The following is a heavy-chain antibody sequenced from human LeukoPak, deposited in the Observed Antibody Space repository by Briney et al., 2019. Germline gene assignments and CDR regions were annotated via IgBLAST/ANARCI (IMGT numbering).Heavy chain of an antibody. J-gene: IGHJ5*02. CDR2: ISGSGGST. D-gene: IGHD3-10*01. CDR3: AKDSPPYGSGMNWFDP. CDR1: GFTFSRSW. Sequence: GGSLRLSCAASGFTFSRSWMNWVRQAPGKGLEWVSAISGSGGSTYYADSVKGRFTISRDNSKNTLYLQMNSLRAEDTAVYYCAKDSPPYGSGMNWFDPWGQGTLVTVSS. V-gene: IGHV3-23*01.